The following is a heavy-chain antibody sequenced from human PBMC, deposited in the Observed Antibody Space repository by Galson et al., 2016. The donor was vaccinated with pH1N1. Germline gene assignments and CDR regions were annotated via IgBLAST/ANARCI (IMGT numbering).Heavy chain of an antibody. Sequence: SVKVSCKAFGYTFTTHAVYWVRQAPGQSLEWMGWINAGNGYTKYSQNFQGRVTISAEESTTMGYMELSGLRSEDTAGYYCVQFGTGSYYLRYWGQGNLVTVSS. CDR3: VQFGTGSYYLRY. V-gene: IGHV1-3*01. CDR2: INAGNGYT. CDR1: GYTFTTHA. J-gene: IGHJ4*02. D-gene: IGHD3-10*01.